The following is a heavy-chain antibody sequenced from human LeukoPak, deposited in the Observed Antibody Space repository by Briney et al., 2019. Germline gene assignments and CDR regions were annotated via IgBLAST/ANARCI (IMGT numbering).Heavy chain of an antibody. D-gene: IGHD2-2*02. Sequence: SQTLSLTCAISGYSVSSNSAAWNWIRQSPSRGLEWGGRTYYRSKGYNDYAVGGKSRITINPDTSKNLFSLQLNSVTPEDTAVYYCARDIVVVPAAIQDYYYYMDVWGKGTTVTVSS. CDR3: ARDIVVVPAAIQDYYYYMDV. CDR2: TYYRSKGYN. V-gene: IGHV6-1*01. CDR1: GYSVSSNSAA. J-gene: IGHJ6*03.